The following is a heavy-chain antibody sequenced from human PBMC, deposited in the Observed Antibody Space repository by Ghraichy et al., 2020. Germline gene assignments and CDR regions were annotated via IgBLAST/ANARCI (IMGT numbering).Heavy chain of an antibody. CDR2: INAGNGNT. CDR1: GYTFTSYA. Sequence: ASVKVSCKASGYTFTSYAMHWVRQAPGQRLEWMGWINAGNGNTKYSQKFQGRVTITRDTSASTAYMELSSLRSEDTAVYYCARSSSVDYYYYGMDVWGQGTTVTVSS. D-gene: IGHD6-6*01. V-gene: IGHV1-3*01. CDR3: ARSSSVDYYYYGMDV. J-gene: IGHJ6*02.